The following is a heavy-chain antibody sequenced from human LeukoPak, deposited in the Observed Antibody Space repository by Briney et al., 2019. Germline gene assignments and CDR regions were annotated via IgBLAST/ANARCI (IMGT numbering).Heavy chain of an antibody. Sequence: GGSLRLSCAASGFTFSSYAMSWVRQAPGKGLEWISSIGGSGSSTYYAGSVKGRFTISRDNAKNSLYLQMSSLRAEDTAVYYCARDQGGSSGRDYWGQGTLVTVSS. J-gene: IGHJ4*02. CDR2: IGGSGSST. CDR1: GFTFSSYA. D-gene: IGHD1-26*01. CDR3: ARDQGGSSGRDY. V-gene: IGHV3-23*01.